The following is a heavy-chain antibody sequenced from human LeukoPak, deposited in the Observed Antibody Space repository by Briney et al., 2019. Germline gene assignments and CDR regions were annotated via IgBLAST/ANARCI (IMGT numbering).Heavy chain of an antibody. CDR2: ISSSSGTI. V-gene: IGHV3-11*04. CDR3: ARDLKIAAAGSIYYGMDV. J-gene: IGHJ6*02. CDR1: GFTFSDYY. Sequence: SGGSLRLSCAASGFTFSDYYMSWVRQAPGKGLEWVSYISSSSGTIYYADSVKGRFTISRDNAKNSLYLQMNSLRAEDTAVYYCARDLKIAAAGSIYYGMDVWGQGTTVTVSS. D-gene: IGHD6-13*01.